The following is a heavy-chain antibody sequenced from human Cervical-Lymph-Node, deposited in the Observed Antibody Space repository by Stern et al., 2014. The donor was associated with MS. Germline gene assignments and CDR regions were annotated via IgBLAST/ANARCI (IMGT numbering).Heavy chain of an antibody. CDR3: ARDWGGVGAAAINWFDP. D-gene: IGHD1-26*01. V-gene: IGHV1-46*02. Sequence: VQLVQSGAEVKKPGASVQLSCKASGYTFDRYYIHWVRQAPGQGLEWMGIINPRSGDPNYAQKFQGRVAMTKDKSTSTVYLELSSLRSDDTAVYFCARDWGGVGAAAINWFDPWGQGNLLIVSS. J-gene: IGHJ5*02. CDR1: GYTFDRYY. CDR2: INPRSGDP.